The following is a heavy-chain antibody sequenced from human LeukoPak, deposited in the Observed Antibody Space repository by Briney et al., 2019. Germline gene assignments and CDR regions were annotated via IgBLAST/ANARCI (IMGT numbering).Heavy chain of an antibody. CDR3: ARGGVGYDYVWGSYRGAFDI. V-gene: IGHV3-48*01. Sequence: GGSLRLSCAASGFTFSSYSMNWVRQAPGEGLEWVSYISSSSSTIYYADSVKGRFTISRDNAKNSLYLQMNSLRAEDTAVYYCARGGVGYDYVWGSYRGAFDIWGQGTMVTVSS. CDR1: GFTFSSYS. CDR2: ISSSSSTI. D-gene: IGHD3-16*02. J-gene: IGHJ3*02.